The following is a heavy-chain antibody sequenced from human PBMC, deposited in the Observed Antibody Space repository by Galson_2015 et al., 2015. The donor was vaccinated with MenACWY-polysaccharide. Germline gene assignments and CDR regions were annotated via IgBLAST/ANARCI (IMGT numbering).Heavy chain of an antibody. V-gene: IGHV1-8*01. Sequence: SCKASGYKFSSYDINWVRQASGQGLEWMGWMNPNSGNTGYAQKFQGRVAMTRDTATSTAYMELRMLRYDDTAVYYCTRIIARKHTFADSRGQGTRVSVS. CDR3: TRIIARKHTFADS. CDR1: GYKFSSYD. CDR2: MNPNSGNT. J-gene: IGHJ4*02. D-gene: IGHD2-21*01.